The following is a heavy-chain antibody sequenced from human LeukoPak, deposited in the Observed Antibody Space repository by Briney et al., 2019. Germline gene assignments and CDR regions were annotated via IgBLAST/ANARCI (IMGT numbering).Heavy chain of an antibody. Sequence: GGSLRLSCAASGFTFSTYAMTWVRQAPGRGLEGVSATSGGGGSTYYADSVKGRFTMSRDNSKNTVYLQMNSLRAEDTAVYFCAKGKASSWLDWFDPWGQGTLVTVSS. CDR1: GFTFSTYA. D-gene: IGHD6-13*01. J-gene: IGHJ5*02. CDR2: TSGGGGST. CDR3: AKGKASSWLDWFDP. V-gene: IGHV3-23*01.